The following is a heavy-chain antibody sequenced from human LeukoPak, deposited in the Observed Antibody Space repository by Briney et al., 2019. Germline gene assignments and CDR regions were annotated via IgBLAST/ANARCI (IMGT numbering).Heavy chain of an antibody. CDR1: GFTFSGHG. J-gene: IGHJ4*02. CDR2: IWYDGGNK. V-gene: IGHV3-33*01. D-gene: IGHD1/OR15-1a*01. CDR3: ARQIGTGGRYYFDS. Sequence: PGGSLRLSCAASGFTFSGHGMHWIRQAPGKGLEWVAVIWYDGGNKYYADSVKGRFTISRDNSKNTLNLQMNSLRAEDSAVYYCARQIGTGGRYYFDSWGQGTLVTVSS.